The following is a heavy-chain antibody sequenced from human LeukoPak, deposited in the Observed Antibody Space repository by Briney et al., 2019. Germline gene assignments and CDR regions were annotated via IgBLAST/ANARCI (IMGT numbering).Heavy chain of an antibody. CDR1: GYTFASHY. D-gene: IGHD6-19*01. J-gene: IGHJ4*02. CDR2: INPSGGSP. CDR3: ARKYSYNSGGLDH. V-gene: IGHV1-46*01. Sequence: ASVKVSCKSSGYTFASHYMHWVRQAPGQGLEGVGVINPSGGSPTYAQKFQGRVNMTRDTSTSTFYMELSSLRSEDTAMYYCARKYSYNSGGLDHWGQGALVTVPS.